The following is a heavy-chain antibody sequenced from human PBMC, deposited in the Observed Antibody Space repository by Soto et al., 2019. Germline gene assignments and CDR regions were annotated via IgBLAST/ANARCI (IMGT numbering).Heavy chain of an antibody. CDR3: AKDRVTSSSWVVYYYYGMDV. D-gene: IGHD6-13*01. Sequence: PGGSLRLSCAASGFTFSSYAMSWVRQAPGKGLEWVSAISGSGGSTYYADSVKGRFTISRDNSKNTLYLQMNSLRAEDTAVYYCAKDRVTSSSWVVYYYYGMDVWGQGTTGTVSS. V-gene: IGHV3-23*01. CDR1: GFTFSSYA. J-gene: IGHJ6*02. CDR2: ISGSGGST.